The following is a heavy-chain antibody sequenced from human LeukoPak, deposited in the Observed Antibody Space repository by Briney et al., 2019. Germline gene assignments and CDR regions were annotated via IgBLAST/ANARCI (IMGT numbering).Heavy chain of an antibody. CDR3: AKWEDYDFWSGYRY. D-gene: IGHD3-3*01. V-gene: IGHV3-23*01. Sequence: GGSLRLSCAASGFTFSSYAMSWVRQAPGKGLEWVSAISGSGGSTYYADSVKGRFTIPRDNSKNTLYLQMNSLRAEDTAVYYCAKWEDYDFWSGYRYWGQGTLVTVSS. CDR1: GFTFSSYA. CDR2: ISGSGGST. J-gene: IGHJ4*02.